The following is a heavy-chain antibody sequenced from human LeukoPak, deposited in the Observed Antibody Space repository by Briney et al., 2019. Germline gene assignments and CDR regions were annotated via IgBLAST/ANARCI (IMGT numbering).Heavy chain of an antibody. CDR3: ARDLRRFLEGAGVDV. V-gene: IGHV3-48*01. CDR1: GFTFSSYS. J-gene: IGHJ6*04. CDR2: ISSSSSTI. Sequence: GGSLRLSCAASGFTFSSYSMNWVRQAPGKGLEWVSYISSSSSTIYYADSVKGRFTISRDNAKNSLYLQMNSLRAEDTAVYYCARDLRRFLEGAGVDVWGKGTTVTVSS. D-gene: IGHD3-3*01.